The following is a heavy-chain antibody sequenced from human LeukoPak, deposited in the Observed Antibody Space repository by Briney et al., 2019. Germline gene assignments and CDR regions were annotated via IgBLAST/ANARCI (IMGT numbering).Heavy chain of an antibody. Sequence: PETLSLTCTVSGGSISSYYWSWIRQPPGKGLEWIGYISYSGSTNFNPSLKSRVTISVDTSKNQFSLKLSSVTAADTAVYYCAREGTAGTSLNWFDPWGQGTLVTVSS. CDR1: GGSISSYY. CDR2: ISYSGST. CDR3: AREGTAGTSLNWFDP. V-gene: IGHV4-59*01. J-gene: IGHJ5*02. D-gene: IGHD1-1*01.